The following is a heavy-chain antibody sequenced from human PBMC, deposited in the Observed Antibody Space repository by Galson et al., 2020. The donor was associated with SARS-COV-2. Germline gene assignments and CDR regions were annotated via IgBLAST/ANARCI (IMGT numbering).Heavy chain of an antibody. Sequence: GGSLRLSCAASGFAFSNSAMHWVRQAPGKGLERVAIISYDGTTKNNSDSVKGRFTISRDISKNTLYLQMNSLRTEDTAVYYCARETADRTSSWYDYWGQGARVSVSS. CDR1: GFAFSNSA. J-gene: IGHJ4*02. CDR2: ISYDGTTK. CDR3: ARETADRTSSWYDY. D-gene: IGHD6-13*01. V-gene: IGHV3-30*04.